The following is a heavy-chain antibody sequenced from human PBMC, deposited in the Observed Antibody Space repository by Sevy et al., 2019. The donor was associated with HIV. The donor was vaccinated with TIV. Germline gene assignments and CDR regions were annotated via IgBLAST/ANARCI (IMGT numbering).Heavy chain of an antibody. D-gene: IGHD5-18*01. CDR2: ISSSGGHR. Sequence: GGSLRLSCAASGFTLSGYSMNWVRQAPGKGLEWVSSISSSGGHRYYVDSVTGRFTISRDNAKNSLYLQMNNLRGDDTAVYYCAREDTALSDAFDIWAKGQWSPSPQ. V-gene: IGHV3-21*01. CDR3: AREDTALSDAFDI. CDR1: GFTLSGYS. J-gene: IGHJ3*02.